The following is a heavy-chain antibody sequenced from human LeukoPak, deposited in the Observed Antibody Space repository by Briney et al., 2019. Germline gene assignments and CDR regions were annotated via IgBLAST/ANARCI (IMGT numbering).Heavy chain of an antibody. Sequence: PGGSLRLSCATSGFTFSSYALTWVRQAPGMGLEWVSAISGSGDTTYYADSVKGRFTISRDNSKNTLYLQMNSLRAEDTAVYYCAKDIVVVPAAVDCWGQGTLVTVSS. J-gene: IGHJ4*02. V-gene: IGHV3-23*01. CDR3: AKDIVVVPAAVDC. D-gene: IGHD2-2*01. CDR2: ISGSGDTT. CDR1: GFTFSSYA.